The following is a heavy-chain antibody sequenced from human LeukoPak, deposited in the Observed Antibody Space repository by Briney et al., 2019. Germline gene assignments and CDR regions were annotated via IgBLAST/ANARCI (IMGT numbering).Heavy chain of an antibody. CDR1: GGSISSYY. J-gene: IGHJ3*02. Sequence: PSETLSLTCTVSGGSISSYYWSWIRQPPGKGLEWIGYIYYSGSTNYNPSLKSRVTISVDTSKNQFSLKLSFVTAADTAVYYCARAAVYYDSSGYFNAFDIWGQGTMVTVSS. CDR2: IYYSGST. D-gene: IGHD3-22*01. CDR3: ARAAVYYDSSGYFNAFDI. V-gene: IGHV4-59*01.